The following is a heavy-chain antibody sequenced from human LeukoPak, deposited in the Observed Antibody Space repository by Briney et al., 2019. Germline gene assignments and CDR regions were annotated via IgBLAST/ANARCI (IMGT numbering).Heavy chain of an antibody. Sequence: GFLRLSCAASGFTFSSYAMHWVRQAPGKGLEWVAVISYDGSNKYYADSVKGRFTISRDNSKNTLYLQMKSLRAGDTAVYYCARGTEMGYYLNYWGQGTLVTVSS. J-gene: IGHJ4*02. D-gene: IGHD5-24*01. V-gene: IGHV3-30*04. CDR2: ISYDGSNK. CDR3: ARGTEMGYYLNY. CDR1: GFTFSSYA.